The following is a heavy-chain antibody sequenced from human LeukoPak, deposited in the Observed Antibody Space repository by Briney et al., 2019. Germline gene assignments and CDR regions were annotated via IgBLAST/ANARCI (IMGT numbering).Heavy chain of an antibody. CDR1: GFTFDDYA. Sequence: GGSLRLSCVASGFTFDDYAMHWFRQPPGKGLEWVSGISWNSGRMDYADSVKGRFTISRDNAKNSLYLQMNSLRTEDMAFYYCAKDMGYSSSSTFDYWGQGTLATVSS. CDR2: ISWNSGRM. J-gene: IGHJ4*02. V-gene: IGHV3-9*03. D-gene: IGHD6-6*01. CDR3: AKDMGYSSSSTFDY.